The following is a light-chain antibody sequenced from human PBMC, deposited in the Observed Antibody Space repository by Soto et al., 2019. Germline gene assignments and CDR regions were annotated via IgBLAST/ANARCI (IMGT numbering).Light chain of an antibody. CDR3: SSYTSSFSDV. V-gene: IGLV2-14*03. Sequence: QSVLTQPASVSGSPGQSITISCTGTSSDVGAYKYVSWYQQHPGKAPKLMIYDVSDRPSGVSNRFSGSKSGNTASLTISGLQADDEADYYCSSYTSSFSDVFGTGTKLTVL. J-gene: IGLJ1*01. CDR1: SSDVGAYKY. CDR2: DVS.